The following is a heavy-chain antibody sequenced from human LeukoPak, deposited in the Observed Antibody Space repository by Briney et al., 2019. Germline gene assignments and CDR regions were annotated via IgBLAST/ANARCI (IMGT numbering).Heavy chain of an antibody. CDR1: GFTFSDYY. CDR2: ISSSGSTI. Sequence: PGGSLRLSCAASGFTFSDYYMSWIRQAPGKGLEWVSYISSSGSTIYYADSVKGRFTISRDNAKNSLYLQMNSLRAEDTAVYYCARDRPAPAARYYYYYYGMDVWGQGTTVTVSS. V-gene: IGHV3-11*01. D-gene: IGHD2-2*01. CDR3: ARDRPAPAARYYYYYYGMDV. J-gene: IGHJ6*02.